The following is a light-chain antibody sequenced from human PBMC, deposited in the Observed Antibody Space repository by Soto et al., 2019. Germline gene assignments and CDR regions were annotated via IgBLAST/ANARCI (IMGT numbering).Light chain of an antibody. CDR2: DVS. Sequence: QCALTQPASVSGSPGQSITISCTGTSSDVGGYNYVSWYQQHPGKAPKFMIYDVSNRPSGVSNRFSGSKSGNTASLTISGLQAEDEADYYCSSYTTSNTRQIVFGTGTKVNVL. J-gene: IGLJ1*01. V-gene: IGLV2-14*01. CDR1: SSDVGGYNY. CDR3: SSYTTSNTRQIV.